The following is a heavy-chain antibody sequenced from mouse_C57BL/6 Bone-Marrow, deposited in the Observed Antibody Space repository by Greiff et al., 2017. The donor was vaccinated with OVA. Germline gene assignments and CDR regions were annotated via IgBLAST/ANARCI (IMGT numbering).Heavy chain of an antibody. CDR2: LPPLIAGT. J-gene: IGHJ3*01. CDR3: ARSYYGTAWFAD. D-gene: IGHD2-10*01. CDR1: GYTFTSYW. Sequence: QVQLQQSGTELVKPGASVKLSCKASGYTFTSYWMHWVKQRPGQVLAWIGTLPPLIAGTHYNEKFKSQATLTVDKSSSTAYMQLSSLTSEDSAVYYCARSYYGTAWFADWGQVTLVTVSA. V-gene: IGHV1-53*01.